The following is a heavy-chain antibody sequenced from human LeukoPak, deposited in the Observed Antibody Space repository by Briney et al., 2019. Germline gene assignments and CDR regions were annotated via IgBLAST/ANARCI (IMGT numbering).Heavy chain of an antibody. V-gene: IGHV4-34*01. CDR2: INHSGST. Sequence: SSETLSLTCAVYGGSFSGYYWSWIRQPPGKGLEWIGEINHSGSTNYNPSLKSRVTISVDTSKNQFSLKLSSVTAADTAVYYCARGGYSSSWSNRMIKYYYYYYMDVWGKGTTVTVSS. J-gene: IGHJ6*03. CDR1: GGSFSGYY. CDR3: ARGGYSSSWSNRMIKYYYYYYMDV. D-gene: IGHD6-13*01.